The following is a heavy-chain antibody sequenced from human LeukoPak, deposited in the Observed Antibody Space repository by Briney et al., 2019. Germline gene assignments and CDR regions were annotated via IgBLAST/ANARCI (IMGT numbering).Heavy chain of an antibody. CDR2: IYTSGST. CDR1: GGSISSYY. D-gene: IGHD2-15*01. J-gene: IGHJ6*03. CDR3: ARVYCSGGSCSAPRAYYYYMDV. V-gene: IGHV4-4*07. Sequence: SETLSLTCTVSGGSISSYYWSWIRQPAGKGLEWIGRIYTSGSTNYNPSLKSRVTMSVDTSKNQFSLKLNSVTAAATAVYYCARVYCSGGSCSAPRAYYYYMDVWGKGTTVTVSS.